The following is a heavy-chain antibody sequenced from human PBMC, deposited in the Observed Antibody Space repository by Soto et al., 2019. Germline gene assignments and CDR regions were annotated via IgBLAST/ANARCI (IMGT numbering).Heavy chain of an antibody. CDR3: VRYGYSYSARIFDK. J-gene: IGHJ4*02. D-gene: IGHD1-26*01. Sequence: SETLSLTCAVSGHSISSGFYYWGWIRQPPGKGLEWIGSIYHSGSTYYDPSLKSRVSMSVDTSKDQLSLKLSSVTAAVTAVYYCVRYGYSYSARIFDKWGQGTLVTVSS. CDR1: GHSISSGFY. V-gene: IGHV4-38-2*01. CDR2: IYHSGST.